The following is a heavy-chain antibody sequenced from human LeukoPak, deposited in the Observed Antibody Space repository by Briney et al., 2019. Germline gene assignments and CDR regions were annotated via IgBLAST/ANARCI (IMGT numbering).Heavy chain of an antibody. CDR1: GYTFTSSW. J-gene: IGHJ4*02. CDR2: IYPGDSNT. CDR3: ARLDSGSYKGFDY. D-gene: IGHD1-26*01. Sequence: GESLKISCQGSGYTFTSSWIGWVRQMPGKGLEWMGIIYPGDSNTRYSPSFQGQVTISADKSISTAYLQWSSLKASDTAMYYCARLDSGSYKGFDYWGQGTLVTVSS. V-gene: IGHV5-51*01.